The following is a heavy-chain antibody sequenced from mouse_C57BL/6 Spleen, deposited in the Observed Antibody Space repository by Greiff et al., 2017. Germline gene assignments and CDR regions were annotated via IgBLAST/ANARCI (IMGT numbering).Heavy chain of an antibody. V-gene: IGHV3-6*01. Sequence: DVKLQESGPGLVKPSQSLSLTCSVTGYSITSGYYWNWIRQFPGNKLEWMGYISYDGSNNYNPSLKNRISITRDTSKNQFFLKLNSVTTEDTATYYCASPNWDNLWFAYWGQGTLVTVSA. CDR2: ISYDGSN. CDR3: ASPNWDNLWFAY. CDR1: GYSITSGYY. D-gene: IGHD4-1*02. J-gene: IGHJ3*01.